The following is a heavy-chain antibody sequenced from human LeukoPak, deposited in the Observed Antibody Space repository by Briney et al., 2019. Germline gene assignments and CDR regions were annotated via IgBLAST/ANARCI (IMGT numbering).Heavy chain of an antibody. CDR3: AREATQWLVHRYFQH. CDR2: IYYSGST. CDR1: GGSISSYY. V-gene: IGHV4-59*12. J-gene: IGHJ1*01. D-gene: IGHD6-19*01. Sequence: SETLSLTCTVSGGSISSYYWSWIRQPPGKGLEWIGYIYYSGSTNYNPSLKSRVTISVDTSKNQFSLKLSFVTAADTAVYYCAREATQWLVHRYFQHWGQGTLVTVSS.